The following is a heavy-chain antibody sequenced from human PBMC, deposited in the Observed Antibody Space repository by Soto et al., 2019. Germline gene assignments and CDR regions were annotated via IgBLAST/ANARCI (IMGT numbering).Heavy chain of an antibody. CDR3: AREGLWFGESSDY. Sequence: SETLSLTCTVSGGSISSGDYYWSWIRQPPGKGLEWIGYIYYSGSTYYNPSLKSRVTISVDTSKNQFSLKLSSVTAADTAVYYCAREGLWFGESSDYWGQGTLVTVSS. CDR1: GGSISSGDYY. V-gene: IGHV4-30-4*01. D-gene: IGHD3-10*01. J-gene: IGHJ4*02. CDR2: IYYSGST.